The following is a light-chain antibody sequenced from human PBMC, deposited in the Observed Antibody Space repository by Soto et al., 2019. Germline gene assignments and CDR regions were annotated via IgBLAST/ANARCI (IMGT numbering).Light chain of an antibody. CDR2: GTS. CDR1: QRVSTSY. CDR3: QQYGSSPLT. V-gene: IGKV3-20*01. J-gene: IGKJ5*01. Sequence: EIVLTQSPGTLSLSPGESATLSCRASQRVSTSYFAWYQQKPGQAPRLLIYGTSNRATGFPDRFSGSGSGTDFTLTIRRLEPEDFAVYYCQQYGSSPLTFGQGTRLEI.